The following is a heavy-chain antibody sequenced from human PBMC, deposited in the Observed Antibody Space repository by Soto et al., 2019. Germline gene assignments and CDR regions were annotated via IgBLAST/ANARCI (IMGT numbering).Heavy chain of an antibody. D-gene: IGHD4-17*01. J-gene: IGHJ3*02. V-gene: IGHV1-69*01. CDR3: ARDGVDVSRTTVRHGALDI. Sequence: QVQLVQSGAEVKKPGSSVKVSCKASGGSFSTYGISWVRQAPGQGLEWMGGFIPVFTTAKYAQKFQGRVSITADESTDTAYMELSSLRSEDTADYFCARDGVDVSRTTVRHGALDIWGQGTVVTVSS. CDR1: GGSFSTYG. CDR2: FIPVFTTA.